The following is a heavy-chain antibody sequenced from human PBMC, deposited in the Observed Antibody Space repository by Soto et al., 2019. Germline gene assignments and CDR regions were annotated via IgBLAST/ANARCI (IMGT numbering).Heavy chain of an antibody. CDR3: AREGLSWFGAGVNNCFDP. D-gene: IGHD3-10*01. Sequence: GASVKVSCKASGYTFTSYGSSWVRQAPGQGLEWMGWISAYNGNTNYAQKLQGRVTMTTDTSTSTAYMELRSLRSDDTAVYYCAREGLSWFGAGVNNCFDPWGQGTLVTVSS. V-gene: IGHV1-18*04. CDR1: GYTFTSYG. CDR2: ISAYNGNT. J-gene: IGHJ5*02.